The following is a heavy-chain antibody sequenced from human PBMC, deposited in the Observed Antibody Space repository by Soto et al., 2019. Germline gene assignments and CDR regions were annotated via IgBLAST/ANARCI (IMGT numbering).Heavy chain of an antibody. J-gene: IGHJ3*02. CDR2: ISAYNGNT. CDR1: GYTFTSYG. D-gene: IGHD3-22*01. Sequence: ASVKISCKASGYTFTSYGISWVRQAPGQGLEWMGWISAYNGNTNYAQKLQGRVTMTTDTSTSTAYMELRSLRSDDTAVYYCARERITMIVVVHKGQNAAFDIWG. V-gene: IGHV1-18*01. CDR3: ARERITMIVVVHKGQNAAFDI.